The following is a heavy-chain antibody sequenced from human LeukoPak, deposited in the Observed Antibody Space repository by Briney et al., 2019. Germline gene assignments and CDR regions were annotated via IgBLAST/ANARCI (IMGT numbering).Heavy chain of an antibody. CDR3: ARDAGLYYGMDV. J-gene: IGHJ6*02. Sequence: SQTLSLTCAVSGGSISSGGYSWSWIRQPPGKGLEWIGYIYLSGSTYYNPSLKSRVTISVDRSKNQFSLKLSSVTAADTAVYYCARDAGLYYGMDVWGQGTTVTVSS. CDR1: GGSISSGGYS. V-gene: IGHV4-30-2*02. CDR2: IYLSGST.